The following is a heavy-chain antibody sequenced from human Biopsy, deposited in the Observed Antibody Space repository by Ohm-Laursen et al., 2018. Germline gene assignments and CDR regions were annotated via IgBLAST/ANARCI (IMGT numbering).Heavy chain of an antibody. CDR2: IYGGGFGT. D-gene: IGHD3-10*01. CDR3: AKFEGDPTPSYYFDY. V-gene: IGHV3-23*01. CDR1: GFTFSSYS. Sequence: GSLRLSCAASGFTFSSYSMNWVRQAPGKGLEWVAGIYGGGFGTYYADSVKGRFSISRDNSESTLYLHMNSLRAEDTAVYFCAKFEGDPTPSYYFDYWGQGTLVTVSS. J-gene: IGHJ4*02.